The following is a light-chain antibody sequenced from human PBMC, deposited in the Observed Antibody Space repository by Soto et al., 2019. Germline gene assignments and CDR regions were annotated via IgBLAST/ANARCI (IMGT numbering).Light chain of an antibody. Sequence: DLQMTPSPSPLSASVGHRVTITFQASQNINNYLNWYQQKPGRAPKLLIYDASNLEAGVPSRFRGSGSGTDFTFTISRLQPEDIATYYCQQYENLHTFGQGTRLEIK. V-gene: IGKV1-33*01. CDR1: QNINNY. CDR2: DAS. J-gene: IGKJ5*01. CDR3: QQYENLHT.